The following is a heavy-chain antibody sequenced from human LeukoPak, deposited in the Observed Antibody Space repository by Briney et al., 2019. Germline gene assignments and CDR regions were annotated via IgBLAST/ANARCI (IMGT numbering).Heavy chain of an antibody. CDR3: ARRAREAFDY. J-gene: IGHJ4*02. D-gene: IGHD1-26*01. CDR2: IYYSGST. CDR1: GGSISSYY. Sequence: SETLSLTCTVSGGSISSYYWSWIRQPPGKGLEWIGYIYYSGSTNYDPSLKSRVTISVDTSKNQFSLKLSSVTAADTAVYYCARRAREAFDYWGQGTLVTVSS. V-gene: IGHV4-59*01.